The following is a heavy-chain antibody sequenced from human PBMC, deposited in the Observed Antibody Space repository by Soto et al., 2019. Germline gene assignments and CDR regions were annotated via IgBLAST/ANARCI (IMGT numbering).Heavy chain of an antibody. CDR1: GFTVSSSY. CDR2: IYSGGTT. V-gene: IGHV3-66*01. CDR3: TRAETLLGGRTRYGAGFDH. D-gene: IGHD3-10*01. Sequence: EVQLVESGGGLVQPGGTLRLSCAASGFTVSSSYMSWVRQAPGEGLEWVSLIYSGGTTYYADSVKGRFIISRDNSKNTLYLQMNSLRADDTAVYYCTRAETLLGGRTRYGAGFDHWGQGTLVTVSS. J-gene: IGHJ4*02.